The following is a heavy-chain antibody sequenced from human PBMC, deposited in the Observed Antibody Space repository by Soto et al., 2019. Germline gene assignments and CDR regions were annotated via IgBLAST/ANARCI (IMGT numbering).Heavy chain of an antibody. CDR2: IDPSDSQT. CDR1: GYSFAGYW. CDR3: ARQIYDSDTGPNFQYYFDS. V-gene: IGHV5-10-1*01. Sequence: PGEALKSSCKGSGYSFAGYWITWVRQKPGKGLEWMGRIDPSDSQTYYSPSFRGHVTISVTKSITTVFLQWSSLRASDTAMYYCARQIYDSDTGPNFQYYFDSWGQGTPVLVSS. D-gene: IGHD3-22*01. J-gene: IGHJ4*02.